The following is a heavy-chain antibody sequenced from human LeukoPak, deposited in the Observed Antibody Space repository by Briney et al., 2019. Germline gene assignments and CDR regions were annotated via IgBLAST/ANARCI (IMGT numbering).Heavy chain of an antibody. Sequence: PSETLSLTCTVSGGSISTYYGNWIRQAPGKGLEWIGYIYYSGSTNYNPSLKSRVTISVDTSKNQFSLKLSSVTAADTAVYYCARDGEIKFDPWGQGTLVTVSS. CDR1: GGSISTYY. V-gene: IGHV4-59*01. CDR2: IYYSGST. D-gene: IGHD4-17*01. CDR3: ARDGEIKFDP. J-gene: IGHJ5*02.